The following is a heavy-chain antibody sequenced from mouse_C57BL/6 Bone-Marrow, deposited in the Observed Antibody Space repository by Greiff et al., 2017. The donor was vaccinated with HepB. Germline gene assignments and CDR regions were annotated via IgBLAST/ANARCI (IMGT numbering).Heavy chain of an antibody. CDR3: ARRGAYGTNWYFDV. J-gene: IGHJ1*03. CDR2: IYPGSGST. Sequence: QVQLQQPGAELVKPGASVKMSCKASGYTFTSYWITWVKQRPVQGLEWIGDIYPGSGSTNYNEKFKSKATLTVDTSSSTAYMQLSSLTSEDSAVYYCARRGAYGTNWYFDVWGTGTTVTVSS. D-gene: IGHD1-1*01. V-gene: IGHV1-55*01. CDR1: GYTFTSYW.